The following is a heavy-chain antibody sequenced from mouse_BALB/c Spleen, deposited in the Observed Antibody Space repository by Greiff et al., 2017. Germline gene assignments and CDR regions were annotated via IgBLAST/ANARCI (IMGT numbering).Heavy chain of an antibody. CDR3: ARGDDGYYLAWFAY. J-gene: IGHJ3*01. Sequence: VQLQQSGAELVRPGTSVKVSCKASGYAFTNYLIEWVKQRPGQGLEWIGVINPGSGGTNYNEKFKGKATLTADKSSSTAYMQLSSLTSDDSAVYFCARGDDGYYLAWFAYWGQGTLVTVSA. V-gene: IGHV1-54*01. CDR1: GYAFTNYL. D-gene: IGHD2-3*01. CDR2: INPGSGGT.